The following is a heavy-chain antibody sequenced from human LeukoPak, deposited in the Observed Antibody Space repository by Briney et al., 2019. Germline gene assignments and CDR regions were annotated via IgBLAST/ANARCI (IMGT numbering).Heavy chain of an antibody. CDR3: ARTFYGSERLNWFDP. Sequence: GGSLRLSCAASGFTFTSYTMNWVRQAPGKGLEWISSISSSSSDIYYADSVKGRFTISRDNAKNSLYLQMNSLRAEDTAVYYCARTFYGSERLNWFDPWGQGTLVTVSS. V-gene: IGHV3-21*01. CDR2: ISSSSSDI. CDR1: GFTFTSYT. D-gene: IGHD3-10*01. J-gene: IGHJ5*02.